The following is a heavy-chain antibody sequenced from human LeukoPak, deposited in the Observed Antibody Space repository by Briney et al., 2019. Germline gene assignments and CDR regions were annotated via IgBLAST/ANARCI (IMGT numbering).Heavy chain of an antibody. Sequence: SETLSLTCAVSGGSFSNYYWSCIRQPPGKGLEWIGEINHSGSTNYNPSLKSRVTISVDTSKNQFSLRLSSVTAADTAVHYCARHYPPDYTFDYWGQGTLVTVSS. V-gene: IGHV4-34*01. CDR2: INHSGST. D-gene: IGHD4-4*01. CDR3: ARHYPPDYTFDY. J-gene: IGHJ4*02. CDR1: GGSFSNYY.